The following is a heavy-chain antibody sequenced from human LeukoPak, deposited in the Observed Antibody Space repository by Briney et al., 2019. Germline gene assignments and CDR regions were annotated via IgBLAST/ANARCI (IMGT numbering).Heavy chain of an antibody. J-gene: IGHJ6*02. D-gene: IGHD2-2*01. V-gene: IGHV1-18*01. CDR1: GYTFTSYG. Sequence: ASVKVSCKASGYTFTSYGIRWVRQAPGQGLAWMGWISAYNGNTNYAQKLQGRVTMTTDTSTSTAYMELRSLRSDDTAVYYCARDSCSSTSCLYYYYGMDVWGQGTTVTVSS. CDR3: ARDSCSSTSCLYYYYGMDV. CDR2: ISAYNGNT.